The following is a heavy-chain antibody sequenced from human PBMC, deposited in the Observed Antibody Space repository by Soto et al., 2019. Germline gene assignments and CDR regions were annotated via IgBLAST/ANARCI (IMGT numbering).Heavy chain of an antibody. V-gene: IGHV1-2*04. CDR3: ARHGGAHYDRSGYHYALDY. D-gene: IGHD3-22*01. J-gene: IGHJ4*02. CDR2: INPNSGGT. Sequence: GASVKVSCKASGYTFTGYYMHWVRQAPGQGLEWMGWINPNSGGTNYAQKFQGWVTMTRDTSISTAYMELSRLRSDDTAMYYCARHGGAHYDRSGYHYALDYWGQGTLVTVYS. CDR1: GYTFTGYY.